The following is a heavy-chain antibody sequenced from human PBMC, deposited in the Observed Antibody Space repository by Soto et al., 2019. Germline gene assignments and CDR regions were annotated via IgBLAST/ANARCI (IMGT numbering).Heavy chain of an antibody. V-gene: IGHV3-23*01. CDR1: GFTFSSYA. CDR3: AKINGAYYYGSSPDLY. Sequence: GGSLRLSCAASGFTFSSYAMSWVRQAPGKGLEWVSAISGSGGSTYYADSVKGRFTISRDNSKNTLYLQMNSLRAEDTAVYYCAKINGAYYYGSSPDLYWGQGTLVTVSS. CDR2: ISGSGGST. D-gene: IGHD3-10*01. J-gene: IGHJ4*02.